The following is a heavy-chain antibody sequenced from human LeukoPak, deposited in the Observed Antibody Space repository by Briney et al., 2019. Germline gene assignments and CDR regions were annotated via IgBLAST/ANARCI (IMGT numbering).Heavy chain of an antibody. Sequence: SETLSLTCAVFGGSLNDYYWSWVRQPPGKGLEWFGEINHSGSTNYNPSLKSRVTISVDTSKNQFSLKLSSVTAADTAVYYCASTDYYGMDVWGQGTTVTVSS. J-gene: IGHJ6*02. CDR2: INHSGST. CDR3: ASTDYYGMDV. CDR1: GGSLNDYY. V-gene: IGHV4-34*01.